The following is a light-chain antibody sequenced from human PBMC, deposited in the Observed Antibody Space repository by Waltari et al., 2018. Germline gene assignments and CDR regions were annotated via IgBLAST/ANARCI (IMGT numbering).Light chain of an antibody. J-gene: IGLJ1*01. V-gene: IGLV1-40*01. CDR1: TSNIGAGYD. Sequence: QSVLPQPPSVSGAPGQRVTIPCAGSTSNIGAGYDVHWYQQLPNTAPKLLIYDNNDRPSGVPDRFSGSKSGTSASLAITGLQAEDEADYYCQSYDTALSGYVFGSGTKVTVL. CDR2: DNN. CDR3: QSYDTALSGYV.